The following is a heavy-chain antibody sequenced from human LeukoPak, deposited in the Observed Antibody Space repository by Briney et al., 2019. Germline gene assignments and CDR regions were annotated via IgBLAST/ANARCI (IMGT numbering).Heavy chain of an antibody. D-gene: IGHD6-13*01. V-gene: IGHV4-39*01. Sequence: PSETLSLTCTVSGGSISSSSYYWGWMRQPPGKGLEWIGSIYYSGSTYYNPSLKSRVTISVDTSKNQFSLKLSSVTAADTAVYYCARVEGVWYSSSWYFQDWGQGTLVTVSS. CDR1: GGSISSSSYY. CDR2: IYYSGST. J-gene: IGHJ1*01. CDR3: ARVEGVWYSSSWYFQD.